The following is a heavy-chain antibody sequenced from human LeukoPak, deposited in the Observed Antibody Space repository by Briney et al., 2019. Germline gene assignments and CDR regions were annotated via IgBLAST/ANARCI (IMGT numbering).Heavy chain of an antibody. D-gene: IGHD6-13*01. CDR3: AKGGGSSSWYDSDY. Sequence: GGSLRLSCVASGFTFSSYTMHWVRQAPGKGLEWVTIISYDGSTKYYADSVKGRFTISRDNSKNALYLQMNSLRAEDTAVYYCAKGGGSSSWYDSDYWGQGTLVTVSS. CDR2: ISYDGSTK. CDR1: GFTFSSYT. V-gene: IGHV3-30-3*01. J-gene: IGHJ4*02.